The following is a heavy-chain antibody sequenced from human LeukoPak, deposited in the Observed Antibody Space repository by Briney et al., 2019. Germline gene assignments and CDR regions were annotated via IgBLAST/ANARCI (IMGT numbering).Heavy chain of an antibody. CDR1: GFTFSSYA. J-gene: IGHJ4*02. CDR2: ISGSGGST. CDR3: AKALRIAVAGYFDY. V-gene: IGHV3-23*01. Sequence: GGSLRLSCAASGFTFSSYAMSLVRQAPGKGLEWVSAISGSGGSTYYADSVKGRFTISRDNSKNTLYLQMNSLRAEDTAVYYCAKALRIAVAGYFDYWGQGTLVTVSS. D-gene: IGHD6-19*01.